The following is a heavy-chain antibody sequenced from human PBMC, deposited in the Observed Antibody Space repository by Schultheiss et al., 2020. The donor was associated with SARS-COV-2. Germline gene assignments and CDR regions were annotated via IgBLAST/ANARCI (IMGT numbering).Heavy chain of an antibody. CDR2: IDWDDDK. J-gene: IGHJ4*02. CDR3: ARIRFDSGTYYFDY. V-gene: IGHV2-70*04. CDR1: GFSLSTSGMR. D-gene: IGHD3-10*01. Sequence: SGPTLVKPTQTLTLTCTFSGFSLSTSGMRVSWIRQPPGKALEWLARIDWDDDKYYSTSLKTRLTISKDTSKSQVVLTMTNMDPVDTATYFCARIRFDSGTYYFDYWGQGTLVTVSS.